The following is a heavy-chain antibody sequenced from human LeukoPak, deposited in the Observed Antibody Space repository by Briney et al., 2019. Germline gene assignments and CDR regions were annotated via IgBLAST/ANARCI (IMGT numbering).Heavy chain of an antibody. J-gene: IGHJ4*02. Sequence: ASVKVSCKASGYSFPRYGISWVRQAPGQGPEWMGWISPYNDNTNYAQKLQGRATLTTDTSTSTAYMELGSLRSDDTAVYYCARHFYGSGTYYHFDYWGQGTLVTVSS. CDR2: ISPYNDNT. CDR3: ARHFYGSGTYYHFDY. D-gene: IGHD3-10*01. V-gene: IGHV1-18*01. CDR1: GYSFPRYG.